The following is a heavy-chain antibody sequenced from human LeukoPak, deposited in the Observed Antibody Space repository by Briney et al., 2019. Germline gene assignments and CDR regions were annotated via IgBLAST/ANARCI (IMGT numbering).Heavy chain of an antibody. CDR2: INPNSGGT. D-gene: IGHD3-3*01. Sequence: ASVKVSCKASGYTFTGYYIHWARQAPGQGLEWMGWINPNSGGTNYAQKFQGRVTKTRDTSISTAYMELSRLRSDDTAVYYCARDTARITIFGVAKYMDVWGKGTTVTVSS. CDR1: GYTFTGYY. J-gene: IGHJ6*03. CDR3: ARDTARITIFGVAKYMDV. V-gene: IGHV1-2*02.